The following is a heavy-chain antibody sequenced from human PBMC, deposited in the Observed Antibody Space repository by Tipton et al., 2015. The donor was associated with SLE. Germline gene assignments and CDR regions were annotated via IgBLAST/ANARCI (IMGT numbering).Heavy chain of an antibody. CDR2: ISYTETT. D-gene: IGHD2-15*01. V-gene: IGHV4-59*08. Sequence: TLSLTCTVYGGSISGYHWSWLRQPPGKGLEWIGYISYTETTKYNPSLESRVIISVDTSKNQFSLRLSSVTAADTAMYYCARHVGVAYYYAMDVWGQGTTV. CDR3: ARHVGVAYYYAMDV. CDR1: GGSISGYH. J-gene: IGHJ6*02.